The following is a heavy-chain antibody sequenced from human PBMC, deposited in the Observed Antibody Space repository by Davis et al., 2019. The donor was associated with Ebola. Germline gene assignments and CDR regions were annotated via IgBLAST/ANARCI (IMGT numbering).Heavy chain of an antibody. CDR1: GDSISTSDHY. Sequence: PSETLSLTCTVSGDSISTSDHYWGWIRQPPGKGLEWVGNFYYNLATHYSPSLESRVTISVDTSKNQFSLRLSSVTAADTAVYYCARGSYYMDVWGKGTTVTVSS. V-gene: IGHV4-39*07. J-gene: IGHJ6*03. CDR2: FYYNLAT. CDR3: ARGSYYMDV.